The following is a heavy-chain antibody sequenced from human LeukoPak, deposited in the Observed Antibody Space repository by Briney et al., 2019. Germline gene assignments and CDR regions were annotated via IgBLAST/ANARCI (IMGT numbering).Heavy chain of an antibody. Sequence: PGGSLRLSCAASGFTFSTYWMSWVHQAPGKGLEWVANIKHDGSEKYYVDSVKGRFTISRDNAKDSLYLQMNSLRAQDTAVYYCARANSLGYWGQGTLVTVSS. CDR2: IKHDGSEK. V-gene: IGHV3-7*01. D-gene: IGHD2/OR15-2a*01. J-gene: IGHJ4*02. CDR1: GFTFSTYW. CDR3: ARANSLGY.